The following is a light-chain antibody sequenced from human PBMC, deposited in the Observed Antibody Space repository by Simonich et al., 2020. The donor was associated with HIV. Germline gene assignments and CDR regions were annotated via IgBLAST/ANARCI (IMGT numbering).Light chain of an antibody. V-gene: IGKV3-20*01. Sequence: EIVLTQSPATLSLSPGEKATLSCRASQSVSNYLAWYQQKPGQAPRLLIYDASNRATGIPARCSGSGSGTDFTLTISGLQPEDFAVYYCQQYGGSPPITFGQGTRLEIK. CDR1: QSVSNY. CDR3: QQYGGSPPIT. J-gene: IGKJ5*01. CDR2: DAS.